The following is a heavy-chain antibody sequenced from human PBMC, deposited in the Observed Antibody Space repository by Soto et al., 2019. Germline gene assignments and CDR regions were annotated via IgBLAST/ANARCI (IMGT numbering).Heavy chain of an antibody. V-gene: IGHV3-23*01. J-gene: IGHJ3*02. D-gene: IGHD2-8*01. CDR1: GFTFISWA. CDR2: ISGSGGST. Sequence: GCLRLSCSASGFTFISWAMSWVRGAPGKGLEWVSAISGSGGSTYYADSVKGRFTISRDNSKNTLYLQMNSLRAEDTAVYYCARVYCTNGVCYTGAFDIWGQGTMVTVSS. CDR3: ARVYCTNGVCYTGAFDI.